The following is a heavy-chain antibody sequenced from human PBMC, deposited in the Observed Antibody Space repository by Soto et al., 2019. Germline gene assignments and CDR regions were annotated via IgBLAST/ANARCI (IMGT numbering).Heavy chain of an antibody. Sequence: PGGSLRLFCTASGFDFSNSGIQWVRQTPGKGLEWVALISFDGDKYYVDSVKGRFTISRDNPTNTVYLQMNRLRPEDTGVYYCARDYARGWCQFWGQGTLVTVSS. V-gene: IGHV3-30*03. D-gene: IGHD2-8*02. CDR1: GFDFSNSG. CDR3: ARDYARGWCQF. J-gene: IGHJ4*02. CDR2: ISFDGDK.